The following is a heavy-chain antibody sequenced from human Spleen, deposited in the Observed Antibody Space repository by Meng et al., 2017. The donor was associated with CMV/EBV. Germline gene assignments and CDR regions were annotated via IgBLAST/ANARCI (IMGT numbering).Heavy chain of an antibody. CDR1: RFTFSDYA. D-gene: IGHD2-8*02. J-gene: IGHJ6*02. CDR3: ARPVGYCAATNCWGYGMDV. CDR2: ISYDGNTK. Sequence: GGSLRLSCAASRFTFSDYALHWVRQAPGKGLEWVAVISYDGNTKYYADSVKGRFTVSRDNSKNTLYLQMNSLRPEDTAVYFCARPVGYCAATNCWGYGMDVWGQGTTVTVSS. V-gene: IGHV3-30-3*01.